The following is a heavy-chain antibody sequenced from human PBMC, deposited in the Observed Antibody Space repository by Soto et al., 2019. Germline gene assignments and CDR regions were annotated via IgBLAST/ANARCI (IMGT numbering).Heavy chain of an antibody. CDR2: IYTDDNI. D-gene: IGHD2-21*01. V-gene: IGHV3-53*01. Sequence: EVQLVESGGGLVQPAGSLRLSCPASGFTVSGNYATWFRQAPGKGLEWVSVIYTDDNIYYADSVTGRFTISRENSKNTFYLQMNRLRVEDTAVYYCATGLIAKYGMDVWGQGTTVTVSS. J-gene: IGHJ6*02. CDR1: GFTVSGNY. CDR3: ATGLIAKYGMDV.